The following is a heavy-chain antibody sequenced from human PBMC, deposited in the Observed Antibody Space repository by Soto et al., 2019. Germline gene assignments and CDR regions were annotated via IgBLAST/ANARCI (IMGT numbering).Heavy chain of an antibody. J-gene: IGHJ6*02. CDR3: ARVDGYDYYCYSGMDV. V-gene: IGHV1-3*01. CDR1: GYTFTSYA. D-gene: IGHD2-21*01. Sequence: GASVKVSCKASGYTFTSYAMHWVRQAPGQRLEWMGWINAGNGNTKYSQKFQGRVTITRDTSASTAYMELSSLRSEDTAVYYCARVDGYDYYCYSGMDVWGQGTTVTVSS. CDR2: INAGNGNT.